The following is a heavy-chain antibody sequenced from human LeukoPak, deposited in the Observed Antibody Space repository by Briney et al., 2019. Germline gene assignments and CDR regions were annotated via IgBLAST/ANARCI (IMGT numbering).Heavy chain of an antibody. D-gene: IGHD5-18*01. J-gene: IGHJ4*02. V-gene: IGHV3-7*01. CDR3: AKDSYSKGDY. CDR1: GFTFSAYW. CDR2: IKNDGTVK. Sequence: GGSLRLSCAASGFTFSAYWMTWVRQAPGKGLEWVANIKNDGTVKNYVDSVKGRFTISRDNAKNSLYLQMNSLRAEDTGVYYCAKDSYSKGDYWGQGVLVTVSS.